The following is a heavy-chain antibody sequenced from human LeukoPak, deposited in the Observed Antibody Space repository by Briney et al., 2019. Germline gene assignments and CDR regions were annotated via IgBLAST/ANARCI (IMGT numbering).Heavy chain of an antibody. CDR2: IKGEGSEK. J-gene: IGHJ6*03. V-gene: IGHV3-7*03. CDR1: GFTFGTYW. CDR3: ARGVPQLGFRSSTSSLMARYYYYMDV. D-gene: IGHD2-2*01. Sequence: GGSLRLSCAASGFTFGTYWMTWVRQAPGKGLEWVANIKGEGSEKYYVGSVKGRFTIPRDNAKNSVYLQMNSLRAEDTAVYYCARGVPQLGFRSSTSSLMARYYYYMDVWGKGTTVTVSS.